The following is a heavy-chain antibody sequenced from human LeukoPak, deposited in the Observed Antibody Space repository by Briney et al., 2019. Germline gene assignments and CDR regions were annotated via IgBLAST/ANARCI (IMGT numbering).Heavy chain of an antibody. CDR2: TYYRSKWYN. CDR1: GDSVSSNSAA. J-gene: IGHJ3*02. V-gene: IGHV6-1*01. CDR3: ASSTKPVWSGYYPGAFDI. Sequence: SQTLSLTCAISGDSVSSNSAAWNWIRQSPSRGLEWLGRTYYRSKWYNDYAVSVKSRITINPDTSKNQFSLQLNSVTPEDTAVYYCASSTKPVWSGYYPGAFDIWGQGTMVTVSS. D-gene: IGHD3-3*01.